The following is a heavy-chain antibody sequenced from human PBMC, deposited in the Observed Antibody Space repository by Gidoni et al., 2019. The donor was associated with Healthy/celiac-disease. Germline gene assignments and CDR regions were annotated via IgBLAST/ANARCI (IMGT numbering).Heavy chain of an antibody. D-gene: IGHD1-26*01. CDR1: GFTFSNAW. Sequence: EVQLVESGGGLVKPGGSLRLSCSASGFTFSNAWMSWVRQAPGKGLEWVGRIKSKTDGGTTDYAAPVKGRFTISRDDSKNTLYLQMNSLKTEDTAVYYCTTDWGTGGGSYDYWGQGTLVTVSS. CDR3: TTDWGTGGGSYDY. CDR2: IKSKTDGGTT. J-gene: IGHJ4*02. V-gene: IGHV3-15*01.